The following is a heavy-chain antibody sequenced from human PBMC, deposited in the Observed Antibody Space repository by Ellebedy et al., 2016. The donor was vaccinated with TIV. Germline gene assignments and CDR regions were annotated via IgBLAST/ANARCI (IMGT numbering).Heavy chain of an antibody. Sequence: GSLRLXCAVYGGSFSGYYWSWIRQPPGKGLEWIGEINHSGSTNYNPSLKSRVTISVDTSKNQFSLKLSSVTAADTAVYYCAREGDGHYWGQGTLVTVSS. CDR3: AREGDGHY. V-gene: IGHV4-34*01. CDR1: GGSFSGYY. CDR2: INHSGST. J-gene: IGHJ4*02. D-gene: IGHD3-10*01.